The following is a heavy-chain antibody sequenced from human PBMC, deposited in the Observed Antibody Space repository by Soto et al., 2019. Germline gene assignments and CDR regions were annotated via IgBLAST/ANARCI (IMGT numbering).Heavy chain of an antibody. J-gene: IGHJ4*02. CDR2: INGDGSST. Sequence: EVQLVESGAGLAQPGGSLRLSCAASGFTFSSHWLHWVRQAPGKGLVWVSRINGDGSSTSYADSVKGRFTISRDNAKNTLYLQMNSLRVEDTAVYYCARSRDGYNFCGDGWGQGALVTVSS. CDR3: ARSRDGYNFCGDG. D-gene: IGHD5-12*01. CDR1: GFTFSSHW. V-gene: IGHV3-74*01.